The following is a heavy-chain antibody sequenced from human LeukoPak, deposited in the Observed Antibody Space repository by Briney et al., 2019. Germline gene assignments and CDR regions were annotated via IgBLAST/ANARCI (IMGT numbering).Heavy chain of an antibody. CDR3: ARGGDGDILTGLVFDY. CDR1: GYRFTSYG. CDR2: ISAYNGNT. V-gene: IGHV1-18*01. J-gene: IGHJ4*02. Sequence: GASVKVSCKASGYRFTSYGSSWVRQAPGQGLEWMGWISAYNGNTNYAQKLQGRVTMTTDTSTSTAYMELRSLRSDDTAVYYCARGGDGDILTGLVFDYWGQGTLVTVSS. D-gene: IGHD3-9*01.